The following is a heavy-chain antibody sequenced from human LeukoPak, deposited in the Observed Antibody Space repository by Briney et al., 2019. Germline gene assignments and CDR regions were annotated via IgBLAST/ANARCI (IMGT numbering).Heavy chain of an antibody. CDR2: ISSSSGNI. V-gene: IGHV3-23*01. CDR1: GFTFSSYT. CDR3: AKGGTGFEN. D-gene: IGHD1-14*01. Sequence: PGGSLRLSCAASGFTFSSYTMNWARQAPGKGLEWVSSISSSSGNINYADSVKGRFTISRDNSKNTLFLQMNSLRAEDTALYYCAKGGTGFENWGQGTLVTVSS. J-gene: IGHJ4*02.